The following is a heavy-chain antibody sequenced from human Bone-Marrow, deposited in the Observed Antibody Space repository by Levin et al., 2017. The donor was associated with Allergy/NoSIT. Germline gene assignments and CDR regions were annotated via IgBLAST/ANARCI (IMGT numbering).Heavy chain of an antibody. CDR1: FFSIISAGYH. J-gene: IGHJ4*02. CDR2: ISYRGST. V-gene: IGHV4-31*03. CDR3: ARLDGYSFDY. D-gene: IGHD1-1*01. Sequence: TLSLPFPFSFFSIISAGYHWTWIRQYPGKGLEWIGYISYRGSTYFNPSLKSRLTMSIDTSEQHFSLNLTSVSAADTAIYYCARLDGYSFDYWGQGALVTVSS.